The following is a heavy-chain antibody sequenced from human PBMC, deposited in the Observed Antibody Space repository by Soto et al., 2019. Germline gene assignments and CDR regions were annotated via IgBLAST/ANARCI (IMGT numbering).Heavy chain of an antibody. D-gene: IGHD6-19*01. CDR1: GGTFSSYT. Sequence: QVQLVQSGAEVKKPGCSVKVSCKASGGTFSSYTISWVRQAPGQGLEWMGRIIPILGIANYAQKFQGRVTITADKSTSTAYMELSSLRSQDTAVYYCARDQNRLSGWYGSWGQGTLVTVSS. V-gene: IGHV1-69*08. CDR3: ARDQNRLSGWYGS. CDR2: IIPILGIA. J-gene: IGHJ5*01.